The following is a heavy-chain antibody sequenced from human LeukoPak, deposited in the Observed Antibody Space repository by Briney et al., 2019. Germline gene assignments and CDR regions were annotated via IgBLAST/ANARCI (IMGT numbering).Heavy chain of an antibody. Sequence: SETLSLTCTVSGGSISSSSYYWGWIRQPPGKGLEWIGSIYYSGSTYYNPSLKSRVTISVDTSKNQFSLKLSSVTAADTADCARRGYSSGTFDYWGQGTLVTVSS. J-gene: IGHJ4*02. V-gene: IGHV4-39*01. CDR3: ARRGYSSGTFDY. CDR2: IYYSGST. CDR1: GGSISSSSYY. D-gene: IGHD6-19*01.